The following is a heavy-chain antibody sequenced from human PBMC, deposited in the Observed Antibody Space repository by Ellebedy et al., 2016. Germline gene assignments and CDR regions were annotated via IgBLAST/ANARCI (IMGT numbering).Heavy chain of an antibody. J-gene: IGHJ4*02. Sequence: GESLKISCAASGFTFSSYGMHWVRQATGKGLEWVSSIGIAGDTHYAGSVKGRFTISRDNAKNTLYLQMNSLRAEDTAVYYCADGYSGYDFDYWGQGTLVTVTS. CDR2: IGIAGDT. D-gene: IGHD5-12*01. CDR1: GFTFSSYG. CDR3: ADGYSGYDFDY. V-gene: IGHV3-13*01.